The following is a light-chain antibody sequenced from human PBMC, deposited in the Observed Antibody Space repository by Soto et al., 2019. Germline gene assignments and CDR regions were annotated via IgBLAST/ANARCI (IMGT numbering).Light chain of an antibody. CDR3: QQRSNSPVT. J-gene: IGKJ1*01. V-gene: IGKV3-11*01. CDR2: DAS. CDR1: QSVSSY. Sequence: EIVLRLSPGTLCLSPGERATLSCRASQSVSSYLAWYQQKPGQAPRLLIYDASTRATGISARFSGSGSGTDVTLTISSLEPEDFAMYYCQQRSNSPVTFGQGTKVEVK.